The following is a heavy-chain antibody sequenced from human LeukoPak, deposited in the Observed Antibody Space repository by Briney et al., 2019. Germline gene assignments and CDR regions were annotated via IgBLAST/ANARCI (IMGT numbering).Heavy chain of an antibody. V-gene: IGHV3-30*03. Sequence: GGSLRLSCAASGFTFSSYGMHWVRQAPGKGLEWVAVISYDGSNKYYADSVKGRFTISRDNSKNTLYLQMNSLRAEDTAVYYCARPDERVPAAVNYYMDAWGKGTTVTVSS. J-gene: IGHJ6*03. CDR3: ARPDERVPAAVNYYMDA. D-gene: IGHD2-2*01. CDR2: ISYDGSNK. CDR1: GFTFSSYG.